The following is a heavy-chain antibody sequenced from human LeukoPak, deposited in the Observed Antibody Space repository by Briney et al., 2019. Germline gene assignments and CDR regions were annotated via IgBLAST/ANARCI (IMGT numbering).Heavy chain of an antibody. CDR1: GGSISSSSYH. Sequence: PSETLSLTCTVSGGSISSSSYHWGWIRQPPGKELEWIGSIYYSGSTYYNPSLKSRVTILVDTSKNQFSLKLSSVTAADTAVYYCARNRRGYCGGDCHLDYMDVWGKGTTVTVSS. CDR3: ARNRRGYCGGDCHLDYMDV. J-gene: IGHJ6*03. V-gene: IGHV4-39*07. D-gene: IGHD2-21*02. CDR2: IYYSGST.